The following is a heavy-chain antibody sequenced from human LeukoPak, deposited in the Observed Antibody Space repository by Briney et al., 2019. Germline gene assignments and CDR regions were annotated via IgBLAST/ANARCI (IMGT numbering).Heavy chain of an antibody. CDR3: AKSSADYDFWSGYLRYLGY. D-gene: IGHD3-3*01. V-gene: IGHV3-23*01. CDR1: GFTFSSYG. CDR2: ISGSGGST. Sequence: GGSLRLSCAASGFTFSSYGMHWVRQAPGKGLEWVSAISGSGGSTYYADSVKGRFTISRDNSKNTLYLQMNSLRAEDTAVYYCAKSSADYDFWSGYLRYLGYWGQGTLVTVSS. J-gene: IGHJ4*02.